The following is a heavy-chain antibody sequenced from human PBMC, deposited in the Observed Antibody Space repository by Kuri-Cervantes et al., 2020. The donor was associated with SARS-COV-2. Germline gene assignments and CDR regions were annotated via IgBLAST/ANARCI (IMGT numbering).Heavy chain of an antibody. CDR3: ASPEVAIRG. J-gene: IGHJ4*02. V-gene: IGHV3-48*01. CDR2: ISSSSSTI. D-gene: IGHD2-2*02. Sequence: GESLKISCAASGFPFSSYSMNWVRQAPGKGLEWVSYISSSSSTIYYADSVKGRFTISRDNAKNSLYLQMNSLRAEDTAVYYCASPEVAIRGWGQGTLVTVSS. CDR1: GFPFSSYS.